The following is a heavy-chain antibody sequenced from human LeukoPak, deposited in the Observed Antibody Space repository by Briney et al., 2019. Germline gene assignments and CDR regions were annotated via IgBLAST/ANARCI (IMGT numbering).Heavy chain of an antibody. CDR1: GFTFSSYG. CDR3: AKANPLWFGELFHFDY. Sequence: PGGTLRLSCAASGFTFSSYGMSWVRQAPGKGLEWVSAISGSGGSTYYADSVKGRFTISRDNSKNTLYLQMNSLRAEDTAVYYCAKANPLWFGELFHFDYWGQGTLVTVSS. CDR2: ISGSGGST. D-gene: IGHD3-10*01. J-gene: IGHJ4*02. V-gene: IGHV3-23*01.